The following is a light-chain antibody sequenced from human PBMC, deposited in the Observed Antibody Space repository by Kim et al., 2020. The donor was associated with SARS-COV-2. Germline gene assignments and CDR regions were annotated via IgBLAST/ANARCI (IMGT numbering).Light chain of an antibody. CDR2: KVS. J-gene: IGKJ2*01. V-gene: IGKV2-30*01. CDR3: MQGAHWPYT. Sequence: DVVMTQSPLSLPVTLGQPASISCRSTQSLVYRDGNTYLNWFQQRPGQCPRRLIYKVSKRDSGVPDRFSGSGSGTNFTLKISRVEADDVGVYYCMQGAHWPYTFGQGTKLEI. CDR1: QSLVYRDGNTY.